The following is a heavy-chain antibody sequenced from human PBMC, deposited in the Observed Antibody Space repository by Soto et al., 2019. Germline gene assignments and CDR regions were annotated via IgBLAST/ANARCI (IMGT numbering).Heavy chain of an antibody. CDR3: ARDRRGSGSYYNVGWFDP. CDR2: ISSSSSYI. V-gene: IGHV3-21*01. Sequence: EVQLVESGGGLVKPGGSLRLSCAASGFTFSSYSMNWVRQAPGKGLEWVSSISSSSSYIYYADSVKGRFTISRDNAKNSLYLQMNSLRAEDTAVYYCARDRRGSGSYYNVGWFDPWGQGTLVTVSS. J-gene: IGHJ5*02. CDR1: GFTFSSYS. D-gene: IGHD3-10*01.